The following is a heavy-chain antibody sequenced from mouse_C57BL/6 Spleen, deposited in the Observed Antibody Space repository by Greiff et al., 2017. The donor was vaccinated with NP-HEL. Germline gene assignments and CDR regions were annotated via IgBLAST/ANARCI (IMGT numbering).Heavy chain of an antibody. CDR1: GYTFTSYW. J-gene: IGHJ1*03. CDR2: IYPGNSDT. D-gene: IGHD1-1*01. Sequence: EVQLQQPGAELVKPGASVKLSCKASGYTFTSYWMHWVKQRPGQGLEWIGAIYPGNSDTSYNQKFKGKAKLTAVTSASTAYMELSSLTNEDSAVYYCTRDYGSSWGYFDVWGTGTTVTVSS. CDR3: TRDYGSSWGYFDV. V-gene: IGHV1-5*01.